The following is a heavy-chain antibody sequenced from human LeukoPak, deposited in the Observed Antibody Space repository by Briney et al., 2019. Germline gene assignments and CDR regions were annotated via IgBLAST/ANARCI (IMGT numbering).Heavy chain of an antibody. V-gene: IGHV3-30*18. CDR1: GFTFSSYG. Sequence: GGSLRLSCAASGFTFSSYGMHWVRQAPGKGLEWVAVISYDGSNKYYADSVKGRFTISRDNSKNTLYLQMNSLRAEDTAVYYCAKAPAAATKYYYGMDVWGQGTTVTVSS. CDR3: AKAPAAATKYYYGMDV. CDR2: ISYDGSNK. J-gene: IGHJ6*02. D-gene: IGHD6-13*01.